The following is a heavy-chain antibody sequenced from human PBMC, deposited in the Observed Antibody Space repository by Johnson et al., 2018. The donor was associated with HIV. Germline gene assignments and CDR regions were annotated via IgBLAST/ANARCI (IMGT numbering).Heavy chain of an antibody. CDR1: GFTVSSNY. V-gene: IGHV3-33*08. CDR3: ARTSLEWLLFAFDI. Sequence: VQLVESGGGLVQPGGSLRLSCAASGFTVSSNYMSWVRQAPGKGLEWVAFIRYDGSNKYYADSVKGRFTISRDNSKNTLYLQMNSLRAEDTAVYYCARTSLEWLLFAFDIWGQGTMVTVSS. CDR2: IRYDGSNK. D-gene: IGHD3-3*01. J-gene: IGHJ3*02.